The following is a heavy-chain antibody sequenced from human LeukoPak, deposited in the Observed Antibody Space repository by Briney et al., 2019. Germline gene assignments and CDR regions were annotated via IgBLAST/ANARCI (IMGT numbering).Heavy chain of an antibody. CDR1: GFTFSNYG. D-gene: IGHD3-22*01. V-gene: IGHV3-33*01. J-gene: IGHJ4*02. CDR2: TWYDGSKK. Sequence: GGSLRLSCAASGFTFSNYGMHWVRQAPGKGLEWVAVTWYDGSKKYYADSVKGRFAISRDNSKSTLYLQMNSLRAEDTAVYYCARGRRYYDSSSYYVGGQGTLVTVSS. CDR3: ARGRRYYDSSSYYV.